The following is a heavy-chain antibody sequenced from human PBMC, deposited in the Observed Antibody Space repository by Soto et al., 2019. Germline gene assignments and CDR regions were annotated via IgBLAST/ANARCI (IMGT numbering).Heavy chain of an antibody. V-gene: IGHV1-18*01. CDR3: ARDWSSIAAAGTEGDY. Sequence: QVQLVQSGAEVKKPGASVKVSCKASGYTFTSYGISWVRQAPGQGLEWMGWISAYNGNTNYAQKFQDRVTMTTDTSTTTAYMELRSLRSDDTAVYYCARDWSSIAAAGTEGDYWGQGTLVTVSS. CDR2: ISAYNGNT. D-gene: IGHD6-13*01. J-gene: IGHJ4*02. CDR1: GYTFTSYG.